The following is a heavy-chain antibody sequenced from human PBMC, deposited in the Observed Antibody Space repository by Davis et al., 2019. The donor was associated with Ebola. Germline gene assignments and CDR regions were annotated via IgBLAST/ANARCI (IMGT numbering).Heavy chain of an antibody. D-gene: IGHD6-19*01. Sequence: MPSETLSLTCAVYGGSFSGYYWSWIRQPPGKGLEWIGKINHSGSTNYNPSLKSRVTISVDTSKNQFSLKLSSVTAADTAVYYCASGSGWGFDYWGQGTLVTVSS. J-gene: IGHJ4*02. CDR1: GGSFSGYY. CDR3: ASGSGWGFDY. V-gene: IGHV4-34*01. CDR2: INHSGST.